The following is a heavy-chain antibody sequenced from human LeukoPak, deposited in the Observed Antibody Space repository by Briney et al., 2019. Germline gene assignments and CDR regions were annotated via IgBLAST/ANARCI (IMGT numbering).Heavy chain of an antibody. V-gene: IGHV4-39*01. Sequence: SETLSLTCTVSGGSIRTDGSYWAWIRQPPGKGLEWIGSIYIDGITHYNSSPQSRVTLSIDTSKNQFSLRLTSVTAADTAVFYCARLFTRAWEYRYGMDVWGQGTAVTVSS. J-gene: IGHJ6*02. D-gene: IGHD1-26*01. CDR1: GGSIRTDGSY. CDR2: IYIDGIT. CDR3: ARLFTRAWEYRYGMDV.